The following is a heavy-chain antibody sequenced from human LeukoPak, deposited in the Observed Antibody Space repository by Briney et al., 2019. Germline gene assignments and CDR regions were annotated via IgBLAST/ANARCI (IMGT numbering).Heavy chain of an antibody. CDR1: GFNFSNCR. CDR2: LTGCGDNT. CDR3: AKDLSYIGFGY. V-gene: IGHV3-23*01. D-gene: IGHD2-15*01. J-gene: IGHJ4*02. Sequence: PGGSLRLSCGASGFNFSNCRMNWVPPAPGRGLEWVSGLTGCGDNTYYADSVKGPFISSRDNSKNILDLQMHSLRAEDTAVYYCAKDLSYIGFGYWGQGTLVTVAS.